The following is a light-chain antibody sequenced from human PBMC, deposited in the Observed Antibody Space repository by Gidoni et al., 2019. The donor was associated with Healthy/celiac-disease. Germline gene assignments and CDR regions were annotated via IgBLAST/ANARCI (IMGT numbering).Light chain of an antibody. Sequence: DIQMTQSPSSLSASVGDRVTITCRASQSISSYLNWYQQKPGKAPKLLIYAASSLQSGVPSRFSGSGSGTDFTLTISSLQPEDFATYYCQQSSPWVTFGPGTKVDIK. CDR3: QQSSPWVT. CDR1: QSISSY. J-gene: IGKJ3*01. V-gene: IGKV1-39*01. CDR2: AAS.